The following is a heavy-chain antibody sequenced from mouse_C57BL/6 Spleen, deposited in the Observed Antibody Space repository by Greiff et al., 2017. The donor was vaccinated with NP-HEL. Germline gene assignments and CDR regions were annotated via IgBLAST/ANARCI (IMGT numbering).Heavy chain of an antibody. Sequence: EVKLVESGGGLVKPGGSLKLSCAASGFTFSSYAMSWVRQTPEKRLEWVATISDGGSYTYYPDNVKGRFTISRDNAKNNLYLQMSHLKSEDTAMYYCARVLGRVYWYFDVWGTGTTVTVSS. CDR2: ISDGGSYT. CDR3: ARVLGRVYWYFDV. J-gene: IGHJ1*03. V-gene: IGHV5-4*03. D-gene: IGHD4-1*01. CDR1: GFTFSSYA.